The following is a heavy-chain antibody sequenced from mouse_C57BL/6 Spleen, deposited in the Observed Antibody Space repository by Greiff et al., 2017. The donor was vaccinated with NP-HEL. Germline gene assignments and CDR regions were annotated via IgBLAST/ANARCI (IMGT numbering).Heavy chain of an antibody. CDR1: GYTFTSYW. CDR3: ARANSYSDD. D-gene: IGHD4-1*01. CDR2: IDPSDSET. J-gene: IGHJ2*01. V-gene: IGHV1-52*01. Sequence: VKLQQPGAELVRPGSSVKLSCKASGYTFTSYWLHWVKQRPIQGLEWIGNIDPSDSETHYNQKFKDQATLTVDKSSSTAYMQLISLSSEESAVYYCARANSYSDDWGQGTPLTVSS.